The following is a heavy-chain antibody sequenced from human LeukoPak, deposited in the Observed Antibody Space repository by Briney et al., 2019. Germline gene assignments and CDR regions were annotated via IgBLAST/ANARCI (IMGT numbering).Heavy chain of an antibody. Sequence: GGSLRLSCAASGFTFSSYWMHWVRQAPGKGLVWVSRINSDGSSTSYADSVKGRFTISRDNAKNTLYLQMNSLRAEDTAVYYCARSWIAAAGTMVYYFDYWGQGTLVTVSS. CDR1: GFTFSSYW. J-gene: IGHJ4*02. CDR2: INSDGSST. CDR3: ARSWIAAAGTMVYYFDY. V-gene: IGHV3-74*01. D-gene: IGHD6-13*01.